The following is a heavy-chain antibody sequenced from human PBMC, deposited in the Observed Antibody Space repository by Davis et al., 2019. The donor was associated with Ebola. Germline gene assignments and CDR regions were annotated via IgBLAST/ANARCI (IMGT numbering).Heavy chain of an antibody. CDR3: ARSIVGGKSGRWFDP. J-gene: IGHJ5*02. CDR1: GYRFTNYW. V-gene: IGHV5-51*01. CDR2: IYPGDSDI. D-gene: IGHD4-23*01. Sequence: GESLKISCQGSGYRFTNYWIGWVRQMPGKGLEWLGIIYPGDSDIRYSPSFQGQVTISADKSTNTAYLQWSSLKASDTAMYYCARSIVGGKSGRWFDPWGQGTLVTVSS.